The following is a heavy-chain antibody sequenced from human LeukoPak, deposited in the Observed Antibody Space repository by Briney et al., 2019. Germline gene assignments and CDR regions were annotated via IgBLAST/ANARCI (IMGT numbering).Heavy chain of an antibody. D-gene: IGHD6-19*01. V-gene: IGHV4-59*01. CDR1: GGSISSYY. J-gene: IGHJ3*02. CDR2: IYYGGST. Sequence: PSETLSLTCTVSGGSISSYYWSWIRQPPGKGLEWIGYIYYGGSTNYNPSLKSRVTISVDTSKNQFSLKLSSVTAADTAVYYCARDGNHRAVEDAFDIWGQGTMVTVSS. CDR3: ARDGNHRAVEDAFDI.